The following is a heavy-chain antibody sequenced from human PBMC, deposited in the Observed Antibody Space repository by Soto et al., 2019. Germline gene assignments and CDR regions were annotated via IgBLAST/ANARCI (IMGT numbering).Heavy chain of an antibody. CDR3: ARTESSSWSFFYYGMDV. CDR2: VYYSDGT. D-gene: IGHD6-13*01. CDR1: GGSIGSYY. J-gene: IGHJ6*02. V-gene: IGHV4-59*01. Sequence: SETLSLTCTVTGGSIGSYYWSWIRQSPGRGLEGMGCVYYSDGTNYNPSLKSRATMSMDKSNNQFSLRLRAVTAADTAVYYCARTESSSWSFFYYGMDVWGQGTTVT.